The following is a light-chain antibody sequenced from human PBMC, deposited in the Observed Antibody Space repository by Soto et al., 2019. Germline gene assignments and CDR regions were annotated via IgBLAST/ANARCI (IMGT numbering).Light chain of an antibody. J-gene: IGLJ1*01. CDR3: SSYTSTSTPSV. V-gene: IGLV2-14*01. CDR1: SSDVGGYNY. CDR2: EVS. Sequence: QSVLTQPASVSGSPGQSITISCTGTSSDVGGYNYVSWYQLHPGKAPKLMIYEVSHRPSGASNHFSGYKSGNTASLTISGLQAEDEADYYCSSYTSTSTPSVFGTGTKVTVL.